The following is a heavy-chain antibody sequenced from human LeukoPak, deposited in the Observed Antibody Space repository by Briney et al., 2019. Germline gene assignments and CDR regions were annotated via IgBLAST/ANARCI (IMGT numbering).Heavy chain of an antibody. V-gene: IGHV3-43*02. Sequence: GGSLTLPCAASGFTFHNYAIQWLRQAPGRGRVWGSFTSGDGITTYFADSVKGRFTISRDNSKSSLFLQMNSLRTEDTALYYCARDHVYGGADYWGQGTLVTVSS. CDR2: TSGDGITT. CDR1: GFTFHNYA. CDR3: ARDHVYGGADY. J-gene: IGHJ4*02. D-gene: IGHD5/OR15-5a*01.